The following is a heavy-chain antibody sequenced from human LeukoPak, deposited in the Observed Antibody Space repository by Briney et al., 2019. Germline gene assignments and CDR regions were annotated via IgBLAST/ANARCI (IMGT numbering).Heavy chain of an antibody. CDR3: AVETGYYYGSGSDSFDI. CDR1: GNTFNNYW. CDR2: IYPGDSDT. D-gene: IGHD3-10*01. V-gene: IGHV5-51*01. Sequence: GESLKISCKVSGNTFNNYWIGWVRQMAGKGLEWMGIIYPGDSDTRYSPSFQGQVTISVDKSISTAYLQWSSLKASDTAMYYCAVETGYYYGSGSDSFDIWGQGTMVTVSS. J-gene: IGHJ3*02.